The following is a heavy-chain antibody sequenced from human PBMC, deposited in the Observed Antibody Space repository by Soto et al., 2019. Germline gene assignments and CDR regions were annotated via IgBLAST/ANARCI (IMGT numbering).Heavy chain of an antibody. V-gene: IGHV4-59*01. J-gene: IGHJ6*02. CDR2: IYYRGYR. CDR1: AGSITPYY. Sequence: PSETLSLTCNVSAGSITPYYWSWVRQAPGGGLEWIGYIYYRGYRAYNPSLESRVTISVDTSKNQFSLKLTSATASDTAVYYCARGGYCSGGSCDTSQYYYGMDVWGQGTTVTVSS. D-gene: IGHD2-15*01. CDR3: ARGGYCSGGSCDTSQYYYGMDV.